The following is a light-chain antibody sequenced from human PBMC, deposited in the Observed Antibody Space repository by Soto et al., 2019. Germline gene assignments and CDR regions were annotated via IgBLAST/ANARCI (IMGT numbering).Light chain of an antibody. V-gene: IGLV2-11*01. J-gene: IGLJ3*02. CDR3: CSYAGSYTWV. Sequence: QSALTQPRSVSGSPGQSVTISCTGTSSDVGDYNYVSWYQQHPGKAPKLLIYAVNMRPSGVPDRFSGSTSGNTASLTISGLPAEDEADYSCCSYAGSYTWVFGGGTKLTVL. CDR2: AVN. CDR1: SSDVGDYNY.